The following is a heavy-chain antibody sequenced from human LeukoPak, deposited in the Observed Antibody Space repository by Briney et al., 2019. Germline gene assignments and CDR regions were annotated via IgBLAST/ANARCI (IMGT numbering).Heavy chain of an antibody. Sequence: GRSLRLSCAASGFTFDDYAMHWVRQAPGKGLEWVSGISWNSGSIGYADSVKGRFTTSRDNAKNSLYLQMNSLRAEDMALYYCAKGTGYSSSWYFGAFDIWGQGTMVTVSS. CDR1: GFTFDDYA. V-gene: IGHV3-9*03. D-gene: IGHD6-13*01. CDR3: AKGTGYSSSWYFGAFDI. CDR2: ISWNSGSI. J-gene: IGHJ3*02.